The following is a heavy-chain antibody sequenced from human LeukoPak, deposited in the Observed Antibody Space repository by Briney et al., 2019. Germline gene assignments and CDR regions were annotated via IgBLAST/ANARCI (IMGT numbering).Heavy chain of an antibody. CDR1: GGTFTSYY. J-gene: IGHJ4*02. Sequence: ASVKVSCKASGGTFTSYYMHWVRQSPGQGLEWMGIINPSGGSTSYAQKFQGRVTMTRDTSTSTVYMELSSLRSEDTAVYYCATDGSVSKYPYNWNDGPSFDYLGQGTLVTVSS. CDR2: INPSGGST. D-gene: IGHD1-20*01. CDR3: ATDGSVSKYPYNWNDGPSFDY. V-gene: IGHV1-46*01.